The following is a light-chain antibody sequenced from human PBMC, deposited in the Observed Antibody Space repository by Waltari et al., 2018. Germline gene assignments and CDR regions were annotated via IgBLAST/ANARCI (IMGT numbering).Light chain of an antibody. CDR2: KAS. V-gene: IGKV1-5*03. CDR3: QQYNFDPWT. Sequence: DIQMTQSPSTLSASPGDSVTITCRASQTVETWLAWYQQKPGRPPKFLIHKASTLETEVPSRFRGSGSGTEFTLTINGLQVDDFATYYCQQYNFDPWTFGQGTRVEIK. CDR1: QTVETW. J-gene: IGKJ1*01.